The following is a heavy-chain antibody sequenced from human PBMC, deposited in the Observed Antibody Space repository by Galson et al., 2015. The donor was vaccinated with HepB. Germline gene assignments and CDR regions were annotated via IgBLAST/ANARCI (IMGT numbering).Heavy chain of an antibody. CDR2: INWNSGSI. D-gene: IGHD1-26*01. Sequence: SLRLSCAASGFNFADAAMHWVRQAPGKGLEWVSCINWNSGSIGYADSVKGRFTISRDNVKNSLYLQMNSLRAEDTAFYYCARWTLGLDYWGLGTLVTVSS. CDR3: ARWTLGLDY. CDR1: GFNFADAA. V-gene: IGHV3-9*01. J-gene: IGHJ4*02.